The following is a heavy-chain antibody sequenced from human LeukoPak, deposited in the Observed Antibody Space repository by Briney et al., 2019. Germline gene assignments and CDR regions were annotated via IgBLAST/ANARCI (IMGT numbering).Heavy chain of an antibody. J-gene: IGHJ5*02. CDR3: ARHDYGDYWFDP. CDR1: GVSISSSYSY. V-gene: IGHV4-39*01. Sequence: SETLSLTCTVSGVSISSSYSYWGWIRQPPGMGLEWIGSIYYTGNTYYNASLKSQVSISIDTSKNQFSLKLTSVTAADTAVYYCARHDYGDYWFDPWGQGTLVTVSS. CDR2: IYYTGNT. D-gene: IGHD4-17*01.